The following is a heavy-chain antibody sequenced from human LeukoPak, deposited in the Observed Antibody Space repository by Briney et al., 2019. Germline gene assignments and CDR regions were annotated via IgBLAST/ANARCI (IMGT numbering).Heavy chain of an antibody. CDR3: ARVARGSGRYNWFDP. Sequence: SETLSLTCTVSGGSISSYYWSWIRQPPGKGLEWIGYIYYSGSTNCNPSLKSRVTISVDTSKNQFSLKLSSVTAADTAVYYCARVARGSGRYNWFDPWGQGTLVTVSS. J-gene: IGHJ5*02. CDR1: GGSISSYY. V-gene: IGHV4-59*01. CDR2: IYYSGST. D-gene: IGHD6-19*01.